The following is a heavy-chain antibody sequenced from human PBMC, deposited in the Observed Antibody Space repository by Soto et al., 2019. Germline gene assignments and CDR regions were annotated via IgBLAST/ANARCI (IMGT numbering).Heavy chain of an antibody. Sequence: QITLKESGPTLVKPTQTLTLTCTFSGFSLSTSGVGVGWIRQPPGKALEWLALIYWDDDKRYSPSLKSRLTITKDTSKNQVVLTMTNMDPVDTATYYCAHSPPQLWSKTLAAFDIWGQGTMVTVSS. CDR1: GFSLSTSGVG. V-gene: IGHV2-5*02. CDR2: IYWDDDK. CDR3: AHSPPQLWSKTLAAFDI. D-gene: IGHD5-18*01. J-gene: IGHJ3*02.